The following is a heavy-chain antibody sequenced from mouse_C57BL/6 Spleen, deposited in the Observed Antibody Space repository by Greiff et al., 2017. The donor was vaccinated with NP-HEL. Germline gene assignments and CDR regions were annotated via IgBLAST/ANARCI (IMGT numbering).Heavy chain of an antibody. J-gene: IGHJ1*03. CDR3: ARDYYRSRGYVDV. Sequence: DVMLVESGGGLVKPGGSLKLSCAASGFTFSSYAMSWVRQTPEKRLEWVATISDGGSYTYYPDNVKGRFTISRDIAKNNLYLQMSHLKSEDTAMYYCARDYYRSRGYVDVWGTGTTVTVSS. D-gene: IGHD1-1*01. CDR2: ISDGGSYT. V-gene: IGHV5-4*01. CDR1: GFTFSSYA.